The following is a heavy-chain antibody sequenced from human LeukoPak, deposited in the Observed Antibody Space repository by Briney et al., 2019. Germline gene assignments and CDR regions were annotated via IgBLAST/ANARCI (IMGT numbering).Heavy chain of an antibody. CDR1: GDSISSDY. CDR2: IYYTGST. Sequence: PSETLSLTCAVSGDSISSDYWSWVRQPPGKGLEWIGYIYYTGSTNYNPSLKSRVTISVDTSKNQFSLKLSSVTAADTAVYYCARDSYGGSNWFDPWGQGTLVTVSS. V-gene: IGHV4-59*01. CDR3: ARDSYGGSNWFDP. D-gene: IGHD4-23*01. J-gene: IGHJ5*02.